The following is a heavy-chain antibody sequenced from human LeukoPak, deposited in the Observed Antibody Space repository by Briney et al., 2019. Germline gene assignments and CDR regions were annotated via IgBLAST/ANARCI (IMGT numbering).Heavy chain of an antibody. CDR1: GFSFSSHG. V-gene: IGHV3-23*01. CDR3: ARMKYSSSWYSNYYYYYMDV. Sequence: GGSLRLSCAASGFSFSSHGMSWVRQAPGKGLEWVSGIIGGAGGTYYADSVKGRFTISRDNSKNTLYLQMNSLRAEDTALYYCARMKYSSSWYSNYYYYYMDVWGKGTTVTVSS. D-gene: IGHD6-13*01. CDR2: IIGGAGGT. J-gene: IGHJ6*03.